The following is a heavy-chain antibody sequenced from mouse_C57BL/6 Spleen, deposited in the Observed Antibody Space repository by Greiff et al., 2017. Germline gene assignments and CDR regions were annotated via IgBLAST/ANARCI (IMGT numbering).Heavy chain of an antibody. CDR3: ASRDLDDVYALDY. J-gene: IGHJ4*01. Sequence: VQLQQSVAELVRPGASVKLSCTSSGFNFKNTYMHWVKQRPEQGLEWIGRIDPANGNTKYDPKFQGKATITADTSSNTAYLQLSSLTSEDTAIYYCASRDLDDVYALDYWGQGTTVTVSS. V-gene: IGHV14-3*01. CDR2: IDPANGNT. CDR1: GFNFKNTY. D-gene: IGHD2-12*01.